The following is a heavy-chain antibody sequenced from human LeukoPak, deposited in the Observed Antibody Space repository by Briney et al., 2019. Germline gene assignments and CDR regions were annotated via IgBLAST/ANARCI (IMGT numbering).Heavy chain of an antibody. CDR3: AKSGLVDDYFYYMDV. J-gene: IGHJ6*03. D-gene: IGHD2-8*01. V-gene: IGHV3-43D*03. CDR1: GFTFDDYA. Sequence: PGGSLRLSCAASGFTFDDYAMHWVRQAPGKGLEWVALISWDGGSTYYADSVKGRFTISRDNSKNSLYLQMNSLRAEDTAFYYCAKSGLVDDYFYYMDVRGKGTTVTVSS. CDR2: ISWDGGST.